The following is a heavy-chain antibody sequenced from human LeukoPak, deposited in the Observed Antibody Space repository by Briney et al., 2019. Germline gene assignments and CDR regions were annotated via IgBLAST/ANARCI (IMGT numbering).Heavy chain of an antibody. J-gene: IGHJ3*02. V-gene: IGHV3-21*01. CDR1: GVTFSSCA. CDR3: ARLNKQQLSWGAFDI. Sequence: PGGSLRLSCAASGVTFSSCAMHWVRQAPGKGLEWVSSISSSSSYIYYADSVKGRFTISRDNAKNSLYLQMNSLRAEDTAVYYCARLNKQQLSWGAFDIWGQGTMVTVSS. D-gene: IGHD6-13*01. CDR2: ISSSSSYI.